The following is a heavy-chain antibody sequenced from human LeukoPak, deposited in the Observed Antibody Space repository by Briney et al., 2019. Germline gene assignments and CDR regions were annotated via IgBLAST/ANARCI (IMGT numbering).Heavy chain of an antibody. V-gene: IGHV1-2*02. CDR1: GYTFTGYY. Sequence: ASVKVSCKASGYTFTGYYMHWVRQVPGQGLEWMGWINPNSGGTNYAQKFQGRVTMTRDTSISTAYMELSRLRSDDTAVYYCARDRLPDTAMVVDYWGQGTLVTVSS. CDR2: INPNSGGT. D-gene: IGHD5-18*01. J-gene: IGHJ4*02. CDR3: ARDRLPDTAMVVDY.